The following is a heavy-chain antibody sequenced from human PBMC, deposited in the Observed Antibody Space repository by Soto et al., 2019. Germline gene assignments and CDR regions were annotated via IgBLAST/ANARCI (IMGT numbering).Heavy chain of an antibody. CDR1: GFTFRTYT. CDR3: ARDRGYDAHDYYYNAMDV. D-gene: IGHD2-15*01. Sequence: GGSLRLSCVASGFTFRTYTMNWVRQAPGKGLEWVSGIRGFSPYTFYAESVRGRFTISRDNAKNSLYLQMNSLGVEDTAVYYCARDRGYDAHDYYYNAMDVWGQGTTVTVSS. J-gene: IGHJ6*02. CDR2: IRGFSPYT. V-gene: IGHV3-21*01.